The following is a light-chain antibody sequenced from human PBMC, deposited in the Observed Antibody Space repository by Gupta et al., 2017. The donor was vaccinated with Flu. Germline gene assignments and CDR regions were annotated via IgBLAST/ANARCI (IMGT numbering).Light chain of an antibody. CDR3: AAWDDSLNGHYV. CDR1: SSNIGNNA. V-gene: IGLV1-44*01. CDR2: GSN. J-gene: IGLJ1*01. Sequence: SSNIGNNAVNWYQQVPGTAPKLLIYGSNQRPSGVPDRFSDSKSGTSASLAISGLQSEDEVDYYCAAWDDSLNGHYVFGTGTKVTAL.